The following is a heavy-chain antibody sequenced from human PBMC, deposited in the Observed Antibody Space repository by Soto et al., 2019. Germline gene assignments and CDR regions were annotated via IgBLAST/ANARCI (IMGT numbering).Heavy chain of an antibody. CDR1: GYTFTSYA. CDR3: ASANWNGGPNYYYAMDV. V-gene: IGHV1-3*05. D-gene: IGHD1-1*01. CDR2: INAGNGNT. Sequence: QVQLVQSGAEEKRPGASVKVAWKASGYTFTSYAMHWVRQAPGQRLEWMGWINAGNGNTKNSQKFQDRVTITRDTCASTAYMELSSLRSEDTAVYYCASANWNGGPNYYYAMDVWGQGTTVTVSS. J-gene: IGHJ6*02.